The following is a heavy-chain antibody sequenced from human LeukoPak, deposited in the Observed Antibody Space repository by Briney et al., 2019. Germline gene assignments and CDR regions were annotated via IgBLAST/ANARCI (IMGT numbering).Heavy chain of an antibody. CDR2: IYYSGST. D-gene: IGHD5-24*01. CDR3: ARGNGYNRY. J-gene: IGHJ4*02. V-gene: IGHV4-59*08. Sequence: PSETLSLTCTVSGGSMSSYYWSWIRQPPGKGLEWIGYIYYSGSTNYNPSLKSRVTLSVDTSKNQFSLKLGSVTDADTAVYYCARGNGYNRYWGQGSLVTVSS. CDR1: GGSMSSYY.